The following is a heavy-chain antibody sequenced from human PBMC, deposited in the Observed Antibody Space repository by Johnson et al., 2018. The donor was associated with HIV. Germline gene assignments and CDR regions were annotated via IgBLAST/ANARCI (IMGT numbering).Heavy chain of an antibody. CDR3: ARHHPASDAFDI. CDR2: IYSGGST. Sequence: EVQLVEYGGGLVKPGGSLRLSCAASGFTVSSNYMSWVRQAPGKGLEWVSVIYSGGSTYYADSVKGRFTISRDNSKNTMYRQMNSLRAEDTAVYYCARHHPASDAFDIWGQGTMVSVSS. V-gene: IGHV3-66*04. CDR1: GFTVSSNY. J-gene: IGHJ3*02.